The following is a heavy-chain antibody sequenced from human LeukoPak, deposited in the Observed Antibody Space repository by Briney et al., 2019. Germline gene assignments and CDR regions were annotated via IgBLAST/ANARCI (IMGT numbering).Heavy chain of an antibody. CDR2: TYTGGNS. Sequence: GGSLRLSCVASGFSFNTFALTWVRQAPGKGLEWVSVTYTGGNSYYADSVKGRFIISRDISKNTLYLQMNSLRAEDSALYYCARGGRGSAAVVAPRSFDIWGQGTMVTVSS. CDR1: GFSFNTFA. V-gene: IGHV3-53*01. CDR3: ARGGRGSAAVVAPRSFDI. D-gene: IGHD3-22*01. J-gene: IGHJ3*02.